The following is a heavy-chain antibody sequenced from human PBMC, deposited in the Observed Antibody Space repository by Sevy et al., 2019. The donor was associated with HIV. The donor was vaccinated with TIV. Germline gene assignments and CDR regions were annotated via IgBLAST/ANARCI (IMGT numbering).Heavy chain of an antibody. J-gene: IGHJ3*02. V-gene: IGHV3-23*01. CDR3: ARDGRGISAFDI. CDR1: EFIFSSHA. CDR2: ISGDGENT. D-gene: IGHD3-3*02. Sequence: GGSLRLSCVASEFIFSSHAVSWVRRAPGKGLEWVSAISGDGENTHYADSVRGRLTISRDNFKNTLYLQMNSLRADDTAIYYCARDGRGISAFDIWGQGTMVTVSS.